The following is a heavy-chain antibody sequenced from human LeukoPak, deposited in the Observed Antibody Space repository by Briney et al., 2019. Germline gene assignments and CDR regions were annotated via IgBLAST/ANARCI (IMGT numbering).Heavy chain of an antibody. D-gene: IGHD5-12*01. Sequence: GGTLRLSCAASGFTFSSYGMSWVRQAPGKGLEWVSAISGSGGSTYYADSVKGRFTISRDNSKNTLYLQMNSLRAEDTAAYYCAKVMRDPGTRYVDIVATIRYYFDYWGQGTLVTVSS. CDR1: GFTFSSYG. CDR2: ISGSGGST. J-gene: IGHJ4*02. CDR3: AKVMRDPGTRYVDIVATIRYYFDY. V-gene: IGHV3-23*01.